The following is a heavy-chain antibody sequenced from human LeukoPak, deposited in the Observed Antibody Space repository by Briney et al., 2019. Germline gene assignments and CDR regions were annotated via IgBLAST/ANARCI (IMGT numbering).Heavy chain of an antibody. D-gene: IGHD3-22*01. CDR3: ARDLGQYYDTSDNWFDP. J-gene: IGHJ5*02. V-gene: IGHV3-30*04. CDR1: GFTFSSYA. Sequence: PGGSLRLSCAASGFTFSSYAMHWVRQAPGKGLEWVAVISYDGSNKYYADSVKGRFTISRDNSKNTLNLQMNSLRAEDTAVYCCARDLGQYYDTSDNWFDPWGQGTLVTVSS. CDR2: ISYDGSNK.